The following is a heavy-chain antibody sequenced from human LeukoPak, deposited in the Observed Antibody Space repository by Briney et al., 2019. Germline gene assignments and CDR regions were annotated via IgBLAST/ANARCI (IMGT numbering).Heavy chain of an antibody. CDR3: ARDRVVVVAATDYYNGMDV. Sequence: PSETLSLTCTVSGYSISSGYYWGWIRQPPGKGLEWIGSIYHSGSTYYNPSLKSRVTISVDTSKNQFSLKLSSVTAADTAVYYCARDRVVVVAATDYYNGMDVWGQGTTVTVSS. CDR1: GYSISSGYY. J-gene: IGHJ6*02. CDR2: IYHSGST. V-gene: IGHV4-38-2*02. D-gene: IGHD2-15*01.